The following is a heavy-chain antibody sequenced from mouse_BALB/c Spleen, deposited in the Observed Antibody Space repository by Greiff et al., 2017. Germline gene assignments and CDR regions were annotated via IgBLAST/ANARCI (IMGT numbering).Heavy chain of an antibody. CDR1: GFAFSSYD. CDR3: ARHDYDYDRYFDV. D-gene: IGHD2-4*01. CDR2: ISSGGGST. J-gene: IGHJ1*01. Sequence: EVKLMESGGGLVKPGGSLKLSCAASGFAFSSYDMSWVRQTPEKRLEWVAYISSGGGSTYYPDTVKGRFTISRDNAKNTLYLQMSSLKSEDTAMYYCARHDYDYDRYFDVWGAGTTVTVSS. V-gene: IGHV5-12-1*01.